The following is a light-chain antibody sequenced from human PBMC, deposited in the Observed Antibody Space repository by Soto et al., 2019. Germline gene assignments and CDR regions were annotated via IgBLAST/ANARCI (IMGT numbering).Light chain of an antibody. CDR2: DVT. CDR3: SSYTTSNTRQIV. Sequence: QSALKHPASMSGAPRQALTIIYTRNNSDVGGYNYVSWYQHHPGKAPKLIIYDVTNRPSGVSNPFSGSKSGNTASLTISGLQPEDEADYYCSSYTTSNTRQIVFGTGTKVTVL. CDR1: NSDVGGYNY. J-gene: IGLJ1*01. V-gene: IGLV2-14*03.